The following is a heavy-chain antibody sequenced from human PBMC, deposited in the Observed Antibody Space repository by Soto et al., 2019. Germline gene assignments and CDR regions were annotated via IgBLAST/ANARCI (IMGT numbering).Heavy chain of an antibody. CDR2: IYHSGST. Sequence: QVQLQESGPGLVKPSGTLSLTCAVSGGSISSSNWWSWVRQPPGKGLEWIGEIYHSGSTNYNPSLKRRVTISXXKXKXXFSLKLSSVTAADTAVYYCARYVDEVTYYYYGMDVWGQGTTVTVSS. V-gene: IGHV4-4*02. CDR3: ARYVDEVTYYYYGMDV. CDR1: GGSISSSNW. J-gene: IGHJ6*02. D-gene: IGHD3-16*01.